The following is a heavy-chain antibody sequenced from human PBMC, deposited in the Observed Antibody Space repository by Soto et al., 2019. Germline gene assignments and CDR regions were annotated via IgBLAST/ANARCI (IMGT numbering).Heavy chain of an antibody. CDR1: GYYFPSYW. Sequence: ESLKISCKGSGYYFPSYWIGWVRQMPGKGLEWMGIFYPGDSDTRYSPSFQGQVTISADRSISTAYLQWSSLKPSDTAMYYCARQGNGAEGFDYWGQGTLVTVSS. D-gene: IGHD4-17*01. CDR2: FYPGDSDT. CDR3: ARQGNGAEGFDY. V-gene: IGHV5-51*01. J-gene: IGHJ4*02.